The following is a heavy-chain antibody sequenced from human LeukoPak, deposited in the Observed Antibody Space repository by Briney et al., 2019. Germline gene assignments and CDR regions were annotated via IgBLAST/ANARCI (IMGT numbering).Heavy chain of an antibody. D-gene: IGHD5-18*01. CDR1: GYTFTAYY. CDR2: LNPNSGGT. V-gene: IGHV1-2*02. J-gene: IGHJ5*02. CDR3: GRGDTTMMNWSDP. Sequence: ASVKVSCKASGYTFTAYYIHWVRQAPGQGLEWMGWLNPNSGGTNYAQKFQGRVTMTRDTSISTVYMELSRLRSDDTAVFYCGRGDTTMMNWSDPWGQGTLVTVSS.